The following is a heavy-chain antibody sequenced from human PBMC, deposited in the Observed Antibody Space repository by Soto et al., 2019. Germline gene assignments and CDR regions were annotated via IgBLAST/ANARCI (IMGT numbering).Heavy chain of an antibody. J-gene: IGHJ4*02. Sequence: PSETLSLTCAVSGGSISSSNWWSWVRQPPGKGLEWIGEIYHSGSTNYNPSLKSRVTISVDKSKNQFSLKLSSVTAADTAVYYCARSPRDGAWAKTVDYWGQGTRVTVS. CDR1: GGSISSSNW. V-gene: IGHV4-4*02. CDR3: ARSPRDGAWAKTVDY. CDR2: IYHSGST. D-gene: IGHD1-26*01.